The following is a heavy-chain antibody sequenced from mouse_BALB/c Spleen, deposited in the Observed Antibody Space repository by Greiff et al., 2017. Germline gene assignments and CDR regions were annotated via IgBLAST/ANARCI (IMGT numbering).Heavy chain of an antibody. Sequence: QVQLQQSGAELVKPGASVKLSCKASGYTFTSYYMYWVKQRPGQGLEWIGGINPSNGGTNFNEKFKSKATLTVDKSSSTAYMQLSSLTSEDSAVYYCTRHYYGSIYWYFDVWGAGTTVTVSS. CDR2: INPSNGGT. J-gene: IGHJ1*01. D-gene: IGHD1-1*01. CDR1: GYTFTSYY. CDR3: TRHYYGSIYWYFDV. V-gene: IGHV1S81*02.